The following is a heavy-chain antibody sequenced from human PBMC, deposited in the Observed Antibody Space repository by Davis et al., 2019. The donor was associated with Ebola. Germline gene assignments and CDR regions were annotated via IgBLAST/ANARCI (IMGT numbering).Heavy chain of an antibody. Sequence: ASVKVSCKASGYTFTGYYMHWVRQAPGQGLEWMGIINPSGGSTSYAQKFQGRVTMTRDTSTSTVYMELSSLRSEDTAVYYCARILDSGSYTNLPFDYWGQGTLVTVSS. CDR1: GYTFTGYY. J-gene: IGHJ4*02. CDR3: ARILDSGSYTNLPFDY. CDR2: INPSGGST. D-gene: IGHD1-26*01. V-gene: IGHV1-46*01.